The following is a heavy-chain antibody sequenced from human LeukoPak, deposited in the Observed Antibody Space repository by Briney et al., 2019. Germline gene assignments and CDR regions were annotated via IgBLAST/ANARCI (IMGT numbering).Heavy chain of an antibody. Sequence: PGGSLRLSCALPGFKFSDYRITWVRQAPRGGLEWVASFESGQRHIDYAASVKGRFTISTDNAKNSLLLQMNSLGAEDTAVYYCAREDGYCSAGSCYFLPSFYYYYMDVWGQGTAVTVSS. CDR1: GFKFSDYR. V-gene: IGHV3-21*01. CDR2: FESGQRHI. J-gene: IGHJ6*03. CDR3: AREDGYCSAGSCYFLPSFYYYYMDV. D-gene: IGHD2-15*01.